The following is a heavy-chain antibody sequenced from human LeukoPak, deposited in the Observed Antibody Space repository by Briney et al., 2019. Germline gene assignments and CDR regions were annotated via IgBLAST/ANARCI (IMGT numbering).Heavy chain of an antibody. D-gene: IGHD2-15*01. CDR3: ARFRRESVGADY. CDR2: IYYSGST. Sequence: SETLSLTCTVSGGSISSYYWSWIRQPPGKGLEWIGYIYYSGSTNYNPSLKSRVTISVGTSKNQFSLKLSSVTAADTAVYYCARFRRESVGADYWGQGTLVTVSS. J-gene: IGHJ4*02. V-gene: IGHV4-59*01. CDR1: GGSISSYY.